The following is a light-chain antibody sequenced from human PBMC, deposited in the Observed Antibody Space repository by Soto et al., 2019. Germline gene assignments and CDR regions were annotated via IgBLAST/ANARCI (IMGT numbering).Light chain of an antibody. V-gene: IGLV3-1*01. Sequence: SYELTQPPSVSVSPGQTASITCSGDKLGDKYASWYQQKPGQSPVLVIYQDTKRPSGIPERFSGSNSGNTATLTISGTQAMDEADYSCQAWDSSTVVFGGGTKLTVL. J-gene: IGLJ2*01. CDR3: QAWDSSTVV. CDR1: KLGDKY. CDR2: QDT.